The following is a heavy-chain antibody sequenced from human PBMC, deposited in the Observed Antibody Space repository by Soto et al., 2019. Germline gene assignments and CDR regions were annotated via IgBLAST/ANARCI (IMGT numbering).Heavy chain of an antibody. V-gene: IGHV2-70*04. CDR3: ARVGFGDDMWFDS. Sequence: SGPTLVNPTQTLTLTCTLSGFSLSTSGMRVSWIRQPPGKALEWLARIDWDDDKFYSTSLKTRLTISKDTSKNQVVLTMTNMDPVDTATYYGARVGFGDDMWFDSWGQGTLVTVSS. CDR1: GFSLSTSGMR. CDR2: IDWDDDK. D-gene: IGHD3-10*01. J-gene: IGHJ5*01.